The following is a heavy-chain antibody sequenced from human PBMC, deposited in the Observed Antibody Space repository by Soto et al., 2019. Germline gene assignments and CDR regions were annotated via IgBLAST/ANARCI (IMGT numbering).Heavy chain of an antibody. J-gene: IGHJ4*02. Sequence: GGSLRLSCAASGFTFRTYGMNWVRRAPGGGLEWVASISSSGSFIYYADSVKGRFTISRDDAEKSLYLQMNSLRAEDMALYYCAREPQGIAASLDYWGQGTLVTVSS. CDR3: AREPQGIAASLDY. CDR2: ISSSGSFI. D-gene: IGHD6-13*01. V-gene: IGHV3-21*01. CDR1: GFTFRTYG.